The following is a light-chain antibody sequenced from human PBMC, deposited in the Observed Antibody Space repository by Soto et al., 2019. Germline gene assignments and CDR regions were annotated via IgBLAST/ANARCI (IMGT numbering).Light chain of an antibody. Sequence: QSVLTQPPSASGSPGQSVTISCTGTSGDVGGHNYVSWYRQHPGKAPELMIYEVSNRPSGVPDRFSGSKSGTSASLAITGLQAEDEADYYCQSYDSSLSGYVFGTGTKVTVL. CDR1: SGDVGGHNY. CDR3: QSYDSSLSGYV. J-gene: IGLJ1*01. CDR2: EVS. V-gene: IGLV2-8*01.